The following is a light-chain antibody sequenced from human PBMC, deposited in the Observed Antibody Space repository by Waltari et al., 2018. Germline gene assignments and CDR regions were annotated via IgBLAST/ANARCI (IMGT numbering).Light chain of an antibody. V-gene: IGLV1-51*02. CDR3: GAWDSSLSAVV. Sequence: QSVLTQPPSVSAAPGQKVTISCSGSTSNTGNNHVSWYQHLPGAAPKLLIYEKYKLPSGMPDRFSAFKSGTSAALGITGLQTGDEADYYCGAWDSSLSAVVFGGGTKVTVL. CDR2: EKY. CDR1: TSNTGNNH. J-gene: IGLJ2*01.